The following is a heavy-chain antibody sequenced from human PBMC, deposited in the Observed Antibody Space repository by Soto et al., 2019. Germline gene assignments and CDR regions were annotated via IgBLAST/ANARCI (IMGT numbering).Heavy chain of an antibody. CDR2: ISYGGTT. V-gene: IGHV4-31*03. CDR3: SRRILV. D-gene: IGHD6-6*01. Sequence: QVQLQESGPGLVKPSQTLSLTCTVSGGSMNSGGYCWSWIRQHPGEGLEWIGCISYGGTTSYNPSLTRRVIISLDTSKNQFSLKLTSVPAADTAVYYCSRRILVGGQGTLITVSS. J-gene: IGHJ4*02. CDR1: GGSMNSGGYC.